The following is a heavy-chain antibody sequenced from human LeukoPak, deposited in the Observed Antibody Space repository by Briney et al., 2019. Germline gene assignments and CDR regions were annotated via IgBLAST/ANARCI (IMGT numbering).Heavy chain of an antibody. CDR2: INQDGSKK. V-gene: IGHV3-7*01. CDR3: AKWGPHCVGDYCPALDS. D-gene: IGHD2-21*02. J-gene: IGHJ4*02. Sequence: GGSLRLSCVASRFTFSNYWMSWVRHAPGKGLEWVANINQDGSKKPYTDSMKVRFTISRDNAKESLYLQLNSLRADDTAVYYCAKWGPHCVGDYCPALDSWGQGTLVTVSS. CDR1: RFTFSNYW.